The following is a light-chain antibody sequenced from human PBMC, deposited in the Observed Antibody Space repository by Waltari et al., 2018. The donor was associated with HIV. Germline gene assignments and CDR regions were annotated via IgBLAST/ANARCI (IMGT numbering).Light chain of an antibody. CDR2: DVY. CDR3: CSYANSYTV. V-gene: IGLV2-11*01. Sequence: QSALTQPRSVSGSPGQSVTISCTGTSSDVGGYTYVSWYQCHPGKAPKLIIYDVYKRPSGVPDRFSGSKSGNTASLIISGLQADDEADYYCCSYANSYTVFGGGTKVTVL. CDR1: SSDVGGYTY. J-gene: IGLJ3*02.